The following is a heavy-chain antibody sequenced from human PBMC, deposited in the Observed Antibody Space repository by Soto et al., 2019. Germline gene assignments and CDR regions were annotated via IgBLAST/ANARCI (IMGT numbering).Heavy chain of an antibody. CDR3: ARDSVTYYDRSGNYYYSGMDV. Sequence: WTWIRQPPGKGLEWIGYIYNSGTTNYNPSLKSRVTISVDTSKNQFSLRLTSVTAADTAVYYCARDSVTYYDRSGNYYYSGMDVWGQGTTVTVSS. V-gene: IGHV4-59*01. D-gene: IGHD3-22*01. CDR2: IYNSGTT. J-gene: IGHJ6*02.